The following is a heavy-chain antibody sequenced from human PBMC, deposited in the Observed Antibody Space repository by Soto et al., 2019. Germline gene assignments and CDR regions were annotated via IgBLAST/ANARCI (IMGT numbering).Heavy chain of an antibody. CDR1: GFTFSGYS. D-gene: IGHD6-19*01. Sequence: GGSLRLSCAASGFTFSGYSMKWVRQAPGKGLEWVSYISSGSSTIYYADSVKGRFTISRDNAKNSLYLQMNSLRDEDTAVYYCARGSSGWPVLFDYWGQGTLVTVSS. J-gene: IGHJ4*02. V-gene: IGHV3-48*02. CDR3: ARGSSGWPVLFDY. CDR2: ISSGSSTI.